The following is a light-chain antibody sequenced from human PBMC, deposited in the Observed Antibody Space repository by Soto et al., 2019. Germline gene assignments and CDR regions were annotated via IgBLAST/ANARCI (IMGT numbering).Light chain of an antibody. CDR3: QQYNSYLLT. V-gene: IGKV1-5*01. CDR2: DAS. CDR1: QSISSW. Sequence: DIQMTQSPSTLSASVGDRVTITCRASQSISSWLAWYQQKPGKAPKLLIYDASSLESGVPSRFSGSGSGTEFTLTISSLQPDDFATYYCQQYNSYLLTFGPGTKVDIK. J-gene: IGKJ3*01.